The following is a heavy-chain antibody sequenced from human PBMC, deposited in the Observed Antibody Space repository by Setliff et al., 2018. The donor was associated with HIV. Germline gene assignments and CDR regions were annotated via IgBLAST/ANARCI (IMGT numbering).Heavy chain of an antibody. CDR1: GGSFSGYY. CDR3: ARLGAEDFSDYDWVDY. J-gene: IGHJ4*02. Sequence: SETLSLTCAVYGGSFSGYYWSWIRQPPGKGLEWIGEINHDRTTNYNPSLKSRVTISVDTSKTQVLLNLTSVTAADSAVYYCARLGAEDFSDYDWVDYWGQGTLVTVSS. CDR2: INHDRTT. D-gene: IGHD5-12*01. V-gene: IGHV4-34*01.